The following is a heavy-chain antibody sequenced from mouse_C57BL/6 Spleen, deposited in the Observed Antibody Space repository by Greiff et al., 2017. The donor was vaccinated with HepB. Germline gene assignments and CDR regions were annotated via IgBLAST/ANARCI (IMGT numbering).Heavy chain of an antibody. J-gene: IGHJ1*03. V-gene: IGHV1-82*01. CDR1: GYAFSSSW. D-gene: IGHD1-1*01. CDR2: IYPGDGDT. Sequence: VQLVESGPELVKPGASVKISCKASGYAFSSSWMNWVKQRPGKGLEWIGRIYPGDGDTNYNGKFKGKATLTADKSSSTAYMQLSSLTSEDSAVYFCARSRVTTVVATDWYFDVWGTGTTVTVSS. CDR3: ARSRVTTVVATDWYFDV.